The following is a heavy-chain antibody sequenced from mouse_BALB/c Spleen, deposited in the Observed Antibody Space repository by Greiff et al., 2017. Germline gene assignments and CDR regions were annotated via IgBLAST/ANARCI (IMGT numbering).Heavy chain of an antibody. V-gene: IGHV1S135*01. D-gene: IGHD2-4*01. Sequence: EVQLQQSGPELMKPGASVKISCKASGYSFTSYYMHWVKQSHGKSLEWIGYIDPFNGGTSYNQKFKGKATLTVDKSSSTAYMHLSSLTSEDSAVYYCARSEVDYDYAMDYWGQGTSVTVSS. CDR1: GYSFTSYY. CDR2: IDPFNGGT. CDR3: ARSEVDYDYAMDY. J-gene: IGHJ4*01.